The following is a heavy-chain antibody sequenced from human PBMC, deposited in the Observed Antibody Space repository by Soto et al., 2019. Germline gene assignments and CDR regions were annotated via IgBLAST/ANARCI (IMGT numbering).Heavy chain of an antibody. CDR1: GFTFSSYA. V-gene: IGHV3-30-3*01. Sequence: QVQLVESGGGVVQPGRSLRLSCAASGFTFSSYAMHWVRQAPGKGLEWVAVISYDGSNKYYADSVKGRFTISRDNSKNTLYLQMNSLRAEDTAVYYCARDPQGQWLAAGTFDYWGQGTLVTVSS. J-gene: IGHJ4*02. D-gene: IGHD6-19*01. CDR3: ARDPQGQWLAAGTFDY. CDR2: ISYDGSNK.